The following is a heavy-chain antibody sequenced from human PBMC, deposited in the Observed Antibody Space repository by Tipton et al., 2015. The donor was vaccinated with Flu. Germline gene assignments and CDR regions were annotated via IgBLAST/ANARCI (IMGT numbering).Heavy chain of an antibody. Sequence: PGLVKPSETLSLTCTVSGGSTSSFYWSWIRQPAGKGLEWIGRVYASGSTKYNPSLKSRVTMSVDTSKNEFSLKLSSVTAADTAVYYCARGSGSGTYVIFYFWGQGTLVTVSS. CDR2: VYASGST. J-gene: IGHJ4*02. V-gene: IGHV4-4*07. D-gene: IGHD3-10*01. CDR3: ARGSGSGTYVIFYF. CDR1: GGSTSSFY.